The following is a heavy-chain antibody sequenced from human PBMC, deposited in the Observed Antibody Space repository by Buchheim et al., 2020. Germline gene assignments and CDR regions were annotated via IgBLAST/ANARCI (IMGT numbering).Heavy chain of an antibody. J-gene: IGHJ4*02. V-gene: IGHV4-59*08. Sequence: QVQLQESGPGLVKPSETLSLTCTVSGGSISSYYWSWIRQPPGKGLEWIGYIYYSGSTNYNPSLKSRVTISVDTSKNQFSLKLSSVTAADTAVYYCARHTTSGSYGFDYWGQGTL. CDR3: ARHTTSGSYGFDY. CDR2: IYYSGST. D-gene: IGHD1-26*01. CDR1: GGSISSYY.